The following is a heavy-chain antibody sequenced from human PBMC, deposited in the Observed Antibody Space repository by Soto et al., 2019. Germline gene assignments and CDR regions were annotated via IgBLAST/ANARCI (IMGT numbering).Heavy chain of an antibody. CDR2: VNPDNGGT. J-gene: IGHJ6*02. V-gene: IGHV1-2*02. D-gene: IGHD3-3*01. CDR1: GYTFTGNY. CDR3: ARDPRPPSGWLGFWEYGMDV. Sequence: QVHLVQSGAEVKKPGASVKVSCKASGYTFTGNYIHWVRQAPGQGPEWMGWVNPDNGGTTSAQKFQGRVTMTRDTSVTTAYMELTRLTSDDTAVYYCARDPRPPSGWLGFWEYGMDVWGQGTTVTVSS.